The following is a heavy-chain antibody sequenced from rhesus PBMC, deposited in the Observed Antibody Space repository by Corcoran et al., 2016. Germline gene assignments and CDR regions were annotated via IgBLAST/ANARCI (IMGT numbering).Heavy chain of an antibody. CDR2: IFGSGSSP. D-gene: IGHD6-25*01. J-gene: IGHJ4*01. V-gene: IGHV4-169*02. CDR3: ASYSGSWNGNYFDY. CDR1: GGSISSSY. Sequence: QLQLQESGPGLVKPSETLSVTCAVSGGSISSSYWSWIRPAPRKGLDWFGYIFGSGSSPNYNPSLKSRVYLSVDTSNNQRSLKLSSVAAADTAVYYCASYSGSWNGNYFDYWGQGVLVTVSS.